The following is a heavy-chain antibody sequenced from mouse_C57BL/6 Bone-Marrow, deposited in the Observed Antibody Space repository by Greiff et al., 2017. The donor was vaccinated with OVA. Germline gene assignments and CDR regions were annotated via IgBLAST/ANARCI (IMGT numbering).Heavy chain of an antibody. CDR2: IYPRSGNT. D-gene: IGHD1-1*01. V-gene: IGHV1-81*01. Sequence: VKLQESGAELARPGASVKLSCKASGYTFTSYGISWVKQRTGQGLEWIGEIYPRSGNTYYNEKFKGKATLTADKSSSTAYMELRSLTSEDSAVYVCAFFTTVGYFDYWGQGTTLTGSS. CDR1: GYTFTSYG. CDR3: AFFTTVGYFDY. J-gene: IGHJ2*01.